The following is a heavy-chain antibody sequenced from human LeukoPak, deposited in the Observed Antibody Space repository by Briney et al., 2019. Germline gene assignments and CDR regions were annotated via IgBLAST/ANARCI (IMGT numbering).Heavy chain of an antibody. J-gene: IGHJ4*02. V-gene: IGHV3-30*18. CDR3: AKDHGGATHFDY. CDR1: GFTFSSYG. CDR2: ISYDGSNK. Sequence: PGGSLRLSCAASGFTFSSYGMHWVRQAPGKGLEWVAVISYDGSNKYYADSVKGRFTISRDNSKNTLYLQVNSLRAEDTAVYYCAKDHGGATHFDYWGQGTLVTVSS. D-gene: IGHD1-26*01.